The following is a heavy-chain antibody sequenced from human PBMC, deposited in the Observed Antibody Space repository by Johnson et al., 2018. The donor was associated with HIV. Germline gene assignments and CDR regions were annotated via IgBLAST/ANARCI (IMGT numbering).Heavy chain of an antibody. CDR2: IPYDGSNK. CDR1: GFTFSNYG. Sequence: QVQLVESGGGVVQSGGSLRLSCAASGFTFSNYGMHWVRQAPGKGLEWVAFIPYDGSNKYYADYVRGRFTISRDNSKNTLYLQMNSLRAEDTAVYYCAKGQIISSRLGAFDIWGQGTMVTVSS. V-gene: IGHV3-30*02. J-gene: IGHJ3*02. D-gene: IGHD6-6*01. CDR3: AKGQIISSRLGAFDI.